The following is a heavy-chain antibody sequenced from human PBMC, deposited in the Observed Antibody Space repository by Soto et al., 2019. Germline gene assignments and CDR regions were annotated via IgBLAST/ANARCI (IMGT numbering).Heavy chain of an antibody. J-gene: IGHJ4*02. D-gene: IGHD2-15*01. CDR1: GFSLSTSGVG. V-gene: IGHV2-5*02. Sequence: QITLKESGPTLVKPTQTLTLTCTFSGFSLSTSGVGVGWIRQPPGKALEWLALIYWDDDKRYSPSLKSRLTIPQDTSKNQVARTKTNMDPVDTATYYCAHYMVAAPFGYWGQGTLGTVAS. CDR3: AHYMVAAPFGY. CDR2: IYWDDDK.